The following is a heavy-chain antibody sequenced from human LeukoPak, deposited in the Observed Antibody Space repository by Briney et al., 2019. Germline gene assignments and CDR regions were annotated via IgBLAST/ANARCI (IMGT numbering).Heavy chain of an antibody. V-gene: IGHV3-48*03. CDR1: GFTFSSYE. CDR2: ISSSGNTI. D-gene: IGHD4-17*01. CDR3: ARSAGTVTTGFDY. Sequence: GGSLRLSCAASGFTFSSYEMNWVRQAPGKGLEWVSYISSSGNTIYYADSVKGRFTISRDNAKNSLYLQMNSLRAEDTAVYYCARSAGTVTTGFDYWGQGTLVTVSS. J-gene: IGHJ4*02.